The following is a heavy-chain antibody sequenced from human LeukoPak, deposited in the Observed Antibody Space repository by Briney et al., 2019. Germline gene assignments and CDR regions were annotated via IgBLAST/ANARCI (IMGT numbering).Heavy chain of an antibody. J-gene: IGHJ6*02. V-gene: IGHV3-30-3*01. CDR2: MSSDGNKK. Sequence: SCKASGGTFSSYTMHWVRQAPGKGLEWVAVMSSDGNKKFYAEYVKGRFTISRDNSENTLYLEMNSLRGEDTAVYYCARGDYDLSGSYHYGMDVWGQGTTVTVSS. D-gene: IGHD3-10*01. CDR1: GGTFSSYT. CDR3: ARGDYDLSGSYHYGMDV.